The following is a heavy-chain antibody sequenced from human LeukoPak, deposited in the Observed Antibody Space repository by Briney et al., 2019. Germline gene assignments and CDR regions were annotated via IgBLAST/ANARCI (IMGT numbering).Heavy chain of an antibody. J-gene: IGHJ3*02. Sequence: GGSLRLSCAASGFTFSSHWMHWVRQAPGKGLVWVSRINSDGSSISCADSVKGRFTISRDNAKNTLYLQMNSLRAEDTAVYYCARGGIYCTNGVCPDAFDIWGQGTMVTVSS. CDR1: GFTFSSHW. CDR2: INSDGSSI. CDR3: ARGGIYCTNGVCPDAFDI. V-gene: IGHV3-74*01. D-gene: IGHD2-8*01.